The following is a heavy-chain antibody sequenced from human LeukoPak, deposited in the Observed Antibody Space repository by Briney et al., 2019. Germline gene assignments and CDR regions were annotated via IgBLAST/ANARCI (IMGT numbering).Heavy chain of an antibody. V-gene: IGHV7-4-1*02. CDR1: GYTFTTYA. CDR2: TNTITGNP. Sequence: ALVKVSCRALGYTFTTYATNGVRQAPGKGFEWLGWTNTITGNPTTARGFTARLLSSLDTSVSTAYLQISSLKAEDTAVYYCARGSGYISSGPPHWGQGTLVTVSS. CDR3: ARGSGYISSGPPH. J-gene: IGHJ4*02. D-gene: IGHD6-13*01.